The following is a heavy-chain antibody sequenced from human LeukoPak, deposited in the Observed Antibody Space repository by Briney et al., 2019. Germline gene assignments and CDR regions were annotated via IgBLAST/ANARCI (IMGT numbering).Heavy chain of an antibody. J-gene: IGHJ4*02. D-gene: IGHD2-21*01. V-gene: IGHV1-2*02. CDR2: INPSIGGT. CDR3: ARDRVFADFDY. Sequence: VASVKVSCKASGYTFTDYYMHWVRQAPGQGLEWMGWINPSIGGTNYVQKFQGRVTMTRDTSISTAYMELSRLKSDDTAMYYCARDRVFADFDYWGQGTLVTVSS. CDR1: GYTFTDYY.